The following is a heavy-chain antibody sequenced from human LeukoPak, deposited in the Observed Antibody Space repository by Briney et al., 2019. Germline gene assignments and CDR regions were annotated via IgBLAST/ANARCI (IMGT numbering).Heavy chain of an antibody. D-gene: IGHD3-10*01. CDR1: GGSFSGYY. J-gene: IGHJ5*02. CDR3: ARGLGRITMVRGVIISPRIDGFDP. V-gene: IGHV4-34*01. CDR2: INHSGST. Sequence: PSETLSLTCAVYGGSFSGYYWSWIPQPPGKGLEWIGEINHSGSTNYNPSLKSRVTISVDTSKNQFSLKLSSVTAADTAVYYCARGLGRITMVRGVIISPRIDGFDPWGQGTLVTVSS.